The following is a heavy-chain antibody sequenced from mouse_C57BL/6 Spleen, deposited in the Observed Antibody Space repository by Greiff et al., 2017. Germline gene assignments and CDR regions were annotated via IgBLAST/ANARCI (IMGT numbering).Heavy chain of an antibody. CDR1: GYTFTDYN. V-gene: IGHV1-22*01. CDR3: AINLYDYGGYFDV. CDR2: INPNNGGT. J-gene: IGHJ1*03. Sequence: VQLQQSGPELVKPGASVKMSCKASGYTFTDYNMHWVKQSHGKSLEWIGYINPNNGGTSYNQKFKGKATLTVNKSSSTAYMELRSLTSEDSAVYYCAINLYDYGGYFDVWGTGTTVTVSS. D-gene: IGHD2-4*01.